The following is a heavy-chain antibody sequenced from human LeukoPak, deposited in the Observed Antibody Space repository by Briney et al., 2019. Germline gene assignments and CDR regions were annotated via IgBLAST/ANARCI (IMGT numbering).Heavy chain of an antibody. CDR3: ARADRLHGGPYLIGP. D-gene: IGHD2-21*01. V-gene: IGHV1-2*02. CDR2: IDPNSGRT. J-gene: IGHJ5*02. Sequence: ASVKVSCKTSGYTFTDYYLHWVRQAPGQGLEWMGWIDPNSGRTSSAQKFQGRVTMTRDTSIATVYMEVTWLTSDDTAIYYCARADRLHGGPYLIGPWGQGTLVTVSS. CDR1: GYTFTDYY.